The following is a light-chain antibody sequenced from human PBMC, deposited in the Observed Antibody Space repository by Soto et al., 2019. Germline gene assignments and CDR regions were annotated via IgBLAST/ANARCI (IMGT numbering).Light chain of an antibody. CDR2: DAS. CDR3: QQRIHRPT. J-gene: IGKJ5*01. CDR1: QSVSTY. Sequence: EIVLTQSPVTLSLSPGERGTVSCRASQSVSTYLAWYQKKPGQAPRLLIYDASKRANGIPARFSGSGSGTDFTLTISSLEPEDFAVYYCQQRIHRPTLGQGTRLEIK. V-gene: IGKV3-11*01.